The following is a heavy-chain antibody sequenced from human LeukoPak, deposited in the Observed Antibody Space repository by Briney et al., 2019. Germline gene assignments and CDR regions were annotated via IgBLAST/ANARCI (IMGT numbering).Heavy chain of an antibody. CDR1: GFTFSSYA. J-gene: IGHJ4*02. V-gene: IGHV3-23*01. Sequence: PGGSLRLSCAASGFTFSSYAMSWVRQAPGKGLEWVSAISGSGGSTYYADSVKGRFTISRDNSKNTLYLQMNSLRAEDTAVYYCAKLGGWYGGFPPPPGYWGQGTLVTVSS. D-gene: IGHD6-19*01. CDR2: ISGSGGST. CDR3: AKLGGWYGGFPPPPGY.